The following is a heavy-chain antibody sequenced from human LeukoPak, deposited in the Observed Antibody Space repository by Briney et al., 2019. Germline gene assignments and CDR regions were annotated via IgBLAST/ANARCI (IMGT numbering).Heavy chain of an antibody. CDR1: GFTFSDYY. D-gene: IGHD3-22*01. J-gene: IGHJ4*02. CDR2: ISNSGSTI. Sequence: GGSLRLSCAASGFTFSDYYMSWIRQAPGKGLEWVSYISNSGSTIYYADSVKGRFTISRDNAKNSLYLQMNSLRAEDTAVYYCARDRGIYYDSSGYPGYWGQGTLVTVSS. CDR3: ARDRGIYYDSSGYPGY. V-gene: IGHV3-11*01.